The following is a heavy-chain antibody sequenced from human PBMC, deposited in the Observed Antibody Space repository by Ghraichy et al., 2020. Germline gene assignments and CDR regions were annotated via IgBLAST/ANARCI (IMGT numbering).Heavy chain of an antibody. CDR3: VVNSWGY. Sequence: GSLRLSCSASGFTFSAYAMHWVRQAPGKGLEYVSAIRGNGGSTYYADSVKGRFTISRDNSKNTLYLQMTSLRAEDTALYYCVVNSWGYWGQGTLVTVSS. V-gene: IGHV3-64D*06. J-gene: IGHJ4*02. CDR1: GFTFSAYA. CDR2: IRGNGGST. D-gene: IGHD1-1*01.